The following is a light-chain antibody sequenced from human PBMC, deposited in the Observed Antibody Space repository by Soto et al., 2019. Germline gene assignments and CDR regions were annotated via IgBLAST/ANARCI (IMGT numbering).Light chain of an antibody. CDR3: LQDYDYPRT. CDR2: IAS. CDR1: QGIRND. V-gene: IGKV1-6*01. J-gene: IGKJ1*01. Sequence: AIQMTQSPSSLSAFVGDSVTITCRASQGIRNDLGWYQQKPGKAPRLLIYIASSLHSGVPSRFSGSGSGTDFTLTIGSLQPEDSATYYCLQDYDYPRTFGQGTKVEIK.